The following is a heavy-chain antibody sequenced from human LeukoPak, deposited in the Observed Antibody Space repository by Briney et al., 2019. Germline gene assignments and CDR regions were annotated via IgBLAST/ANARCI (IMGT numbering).Heavy chain of an antibody. J-gene: IGHJ4*02. D-gene: IGHD3-10*01. V-gene: IGHV4-59*01. CDR1: GGSISSYY. CDR2: IYYSGST. CDR3: AGHLWFGELLVDY. Sequence: SETLSLTCTVSGGSISSYYWSWIRQPPGKGLEWIGYIYYSGSTNYNPSLKSRVTISVDTSKNQFSLKLSSVTAADTAVYYCAGHLWFGELLVDYWGQGTLVTVSS.